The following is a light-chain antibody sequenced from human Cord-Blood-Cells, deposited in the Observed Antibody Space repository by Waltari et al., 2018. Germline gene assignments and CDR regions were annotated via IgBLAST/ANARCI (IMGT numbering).Light chain of an antibody. CDR3: NSRDSSGNHWV. CDR1: SLRSYY. Sequence: SSELTQEPAVSVALGQTVRLTCQGASLRSYYASWYQQKPGQAPVLVIYGKNNRPSGIPDRFSGSSSGNTASLTITGAQAEDEADYYCNSRDSSGNHWVFGGGTKLTVL. J-gene: IGLJ3*02. V-gene: IGLV3-19*01. CDR2: GKN.